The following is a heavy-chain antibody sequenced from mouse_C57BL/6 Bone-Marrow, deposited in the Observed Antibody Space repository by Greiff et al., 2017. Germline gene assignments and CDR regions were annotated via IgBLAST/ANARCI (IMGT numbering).Heavy chain of an antibody. CDR3: ARDRGHLRLNYFDY. CDR2: ISDGGSYT. D-gene: IGHD3-2*02. Sequence: EVKLLESGGGLVKPGGSLKLSCAASGFTFSSYAMSWVRQTPEKRLEWVATISDGGSYTYYPDNVKGRFTISRDNAKNNLYLQMSHLESEDTAMYYCARDRGHLRLNYFDYWGQGPTLTVSS. V-gene: IGHV5-4*01. J-gene: IGHJ2*01. CDR1: GFTFSSYA.